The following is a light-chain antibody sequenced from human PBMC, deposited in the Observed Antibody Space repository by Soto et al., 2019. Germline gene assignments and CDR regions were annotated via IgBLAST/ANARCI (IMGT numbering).Light chain of an antibody. V-gene: IGKV1-27*01. CDR2: AAS. CDR1: QGISNY. CDR3: QKYNSAPPCM. J-gene: IGKJ1*01. Sequence: DVQMTQSPSSLSASVGDRVTITCRASQGISNYLAWYQQKPGKVPKLLIYAASTLQSGVPSRFSGSGSGTGFTLTISSLQHEDVATYDCQKYNSAPPCMVGQGTKVEIK.